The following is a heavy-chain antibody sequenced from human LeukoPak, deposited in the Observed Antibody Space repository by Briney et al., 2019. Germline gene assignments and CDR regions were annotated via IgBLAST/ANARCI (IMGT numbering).Heavy chain of an antibody. CDR1: GGTFSSYA. CDR3: ARDTNIVGAAYYYYYMDV. CDR2: IIPIFGTA. V-gene: IGHV1-69*06. Sequence: SGKVSCKASGGTFSSYAISWVRQAPGQGLEWMGGIIPIFGTANYAQKFQGRVTITADKSTSTAYMELSSLRSEDTAVYYCARDTNIVGAAYYYYYMDVWGKGTTVTVSS. J-gene: IGHJ6*03. D-gene: IGHD1-26*01.